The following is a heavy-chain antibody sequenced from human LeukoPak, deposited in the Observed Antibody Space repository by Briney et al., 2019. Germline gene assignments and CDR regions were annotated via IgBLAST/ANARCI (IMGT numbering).Heavy chain of an antibody. CDR2: ISGGSSTI. V-gene: IGHV3-48*02. CDR1: GFTFSSYT. CDR3: AREGGFDC. J-gene: IGHJ4*02. D-gene: IGHD2-15*01. Sequence: SGGSLRLSCAASGFTFSSYTMNWVGQAPGKGLEWVSYISGGSSTIYYADSVKGRFTISRDNAKNSLYLQMSSLSDEDTAVYYCAREGGFDCWGQGTLVTVSS.